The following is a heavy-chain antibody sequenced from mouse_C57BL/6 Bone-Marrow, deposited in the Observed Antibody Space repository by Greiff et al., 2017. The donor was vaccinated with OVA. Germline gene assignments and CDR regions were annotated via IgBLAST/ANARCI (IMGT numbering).Heavy chain of an antibody. CDR3: TVLIYSWFAY. J-gene: IGHJ3*01. Sequence: DVILVESGGGLVQPGGSMKLSCVASGFTFSNYWMNWVRQSPEKGLEWVAQIRLKSDNYATHYAESVKGRFTISRDDSKSSVYLQMNNLRAEDTGIYYCTVLIYSWFAYWGQGTLVTVSA. CDR1: GFTFSNYW. CDR2: IRLKSDNYAT. V-gene: IGHV6-3*01. D-gene: IGHD2-1*01.